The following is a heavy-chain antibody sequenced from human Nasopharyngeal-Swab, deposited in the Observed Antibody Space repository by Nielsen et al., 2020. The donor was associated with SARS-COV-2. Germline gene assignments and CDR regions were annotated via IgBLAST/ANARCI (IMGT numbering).Heavy chain of an antibody. Sequence: GGPLRLSCAASGFTFSTYWMHWARQAPGKGLGWVSRTNTDGSSTDYADSVKGRFTIPRDNAKNTLYLQMNSLRAEDTAVYYGTRSFGGASEDWGQGTLVTVSS. CDR2: TNTDGSST. CDR1: GFTFSTYW. D-gene: IGHD3-16*01. CDR3: TRSFGGASED. J-gene: IGHJ1*01. V-gene: IGHV3-74*01.